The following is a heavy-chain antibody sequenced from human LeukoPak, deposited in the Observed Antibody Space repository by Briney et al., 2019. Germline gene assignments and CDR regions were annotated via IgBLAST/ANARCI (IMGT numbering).Heavy chain of an antibody. J-gene: IGHJ4*02. V-gene: IGHV4-59*01. CDR1: GGSISSYY. CDR2: IYYSGST. D-gene: IGHD6-13*01. CDR3: ARGIAAAGSVFDY. Sequence: SETLSLTCTVSGGSISSYYWSWIRQPPGKGLEWIGYIYYSGSTNYNPSLKSRVSISVDTSKNQFSLKLSSVTAADTAVYYCARGIAAAGSVFDYWGQGTLVTVSS.